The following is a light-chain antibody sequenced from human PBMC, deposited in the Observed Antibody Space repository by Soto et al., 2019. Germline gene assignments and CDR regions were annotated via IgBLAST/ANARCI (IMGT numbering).Light chain of an antibody. CDR1: SSDVGSYNL. J-gene: IGLJ2*01. Sequence: QSALTQPASVSGSPGQSITISCTGTSSDVGSYNLVSWYQQHPGKAPKLMIYEGSKRPSGVSNRFSGSKSGNTASLTVSGLQAEDEADYYCSSYAGVNSFVVFGGGTKLTVL. V-gene: IGLV2-14*02. CDR2: EGS. CDR3: SSYAGVNSFVV.